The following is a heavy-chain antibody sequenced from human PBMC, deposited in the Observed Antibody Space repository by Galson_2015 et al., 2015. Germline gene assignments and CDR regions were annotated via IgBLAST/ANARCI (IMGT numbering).Heavy chain of an antibody. V-gene: IGHV3-64D*06. CDR2: ISSNGGPT. Sequence: SLRLSCAASAFAFSSLAMHWVRQAPGKGLEYVSSISSNGGPTYYADSVKGRFTISRDNSKNTLSLQMSSLRVEDTAVYYCVKDRAIDYWGQGALVTVSS. J-gene: IGHJ4*02. CDR1: AFAFSSLA. CDR3: VKDRAIDY.